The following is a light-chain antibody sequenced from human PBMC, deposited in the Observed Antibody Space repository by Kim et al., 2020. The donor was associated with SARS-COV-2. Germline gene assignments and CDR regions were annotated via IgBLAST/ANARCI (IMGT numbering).Light chain of an antibody. CDR1: NIGSKS. V-gene: IGLV3-21*04. CDR2: YDS. CDR3: QVWDSSSDHWV. Sequence: SYELTQPPSVSVAPGKTARITCGGNNIGSKSVHWYQQKPGQAPVLVIYYDSDRPSGIPERFSGSNSGNTATLPISRVEPGDEADYYCQVWDSSSDHWVFG. J-gene: IGLJ3*02.